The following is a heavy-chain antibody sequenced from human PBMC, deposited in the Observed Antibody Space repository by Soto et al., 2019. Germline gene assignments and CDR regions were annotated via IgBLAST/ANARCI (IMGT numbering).Heavy chain of an antibody. D-gene: IGHD6-13*01. J-gene: IGHJ6*02. CDR2: INPNSGGT. CDR3: ARDRQHRFIAAAGTYYYYYGMDV. CDR1: GYTFTGYY. Sequence: QVQLVQSGAEVKKPGASVKVSCKASGYTFTGYYMHWVRQAPGQGLEWMGWINPNSGGTNYAQKFQGRVTMTRDTSISTAYMELSRLRSDDTAVYYCARDRQHRFIAAAGTYYYYYGMDVWGQGTTVTVSS. V-gene: IGHV1-2*02.